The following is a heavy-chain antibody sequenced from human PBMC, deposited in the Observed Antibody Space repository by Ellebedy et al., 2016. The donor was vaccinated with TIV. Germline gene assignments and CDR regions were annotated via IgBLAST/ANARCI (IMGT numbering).Heavy chain of an antibody. CDR3: TKDILRWAFDY. J-gene: IGHJ4*02. D-gene: IGHD4-23*01. V-gene: IGHV3-23*01. CDR1: GFTFSTNA. CDR2: IGNSDET. Sequence: GESLKISXAASGFTFSTNAMSWVRQAPGKGLGWVSAIGNSDETYYADSVKGRFTISRDSSKNTLYLQMNTLRAEDTALYYCTKDILRWAFDYWGQGTLVTVSS.